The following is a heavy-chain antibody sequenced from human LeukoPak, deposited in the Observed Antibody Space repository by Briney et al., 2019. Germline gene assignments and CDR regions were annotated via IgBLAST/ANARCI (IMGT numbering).Heavy chain of an antibody. V-gene: IGHV3-74*01. CDR3: ARDYYTSGSPNDF. Sequence: GGALLLSFAAAGFPFSRDWVQWVRRAPGKGGVWVSRINSDGSSTNYADSVRGRFTISRDNAKNTLYLQMNSLRADDTAVYYCARDYYTSGSPNDFWGQGTLVTVSS. J-gene: IGHJ4*02. CDR1: GFPFSRDW. D-gene: IGHD3-10*01. CDR2: INSDGSST.